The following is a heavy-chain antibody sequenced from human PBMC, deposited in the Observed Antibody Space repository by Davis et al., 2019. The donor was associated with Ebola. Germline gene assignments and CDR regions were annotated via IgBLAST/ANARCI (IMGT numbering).Heavy chain of an antibody. J-gene: IGHJ4*02. Sequence: GESLKISCAASGFTFSSYWMHWVRQAPGKGLVWVSRINSDGSSTSYADSVKGRFTISRDNAKNTLYLQMNSLRAEDPAVYYCARVGWPGDDFDYWGQGTLVTVSS. CDR2: INSDGSST. V-gene: IGHV3-74*01. CDR3: ARVGWPGDDFDY. CDR1: GFTFSSYW. D-gene: IGHD3-10*01.